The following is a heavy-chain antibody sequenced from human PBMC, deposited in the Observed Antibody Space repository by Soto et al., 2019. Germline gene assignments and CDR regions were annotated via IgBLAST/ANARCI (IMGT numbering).Heavy chain of an antibody. D-gene: IGHD3-16*02. J-gene: IGHJ4*02. V-gene: IGHV4-31*03. CDR3: ARGLLRLGELSRFDY. Sequence: SETLSLTCTVSGGSISSGGYYWRWIRQHPGKGLEWIGYIYYSGSTYYNPSLKSRVTISVDTSKNPFSLKLSSVTAADTAVHYCARGLLRLGELSRFDYWGQGTLVTVSS. CDR2: IYYSGST. CDR1: GGSISSGGYY.